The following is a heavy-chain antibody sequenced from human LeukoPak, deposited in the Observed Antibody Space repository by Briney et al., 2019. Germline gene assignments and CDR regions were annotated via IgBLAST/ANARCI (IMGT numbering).Heavy chain of an antibody. D-gene: IGHD3-3*01. Sequence: SVKVSCKASGYTFTSYAISWVRQAPGQGLEWMGGIIPIFGAANYAQKFQGRVTITADESTSTAYMELSSLRSEDTAVYYCARGRDYDFWSGYYKSHWFDPWGQGTLVTVSS. CDR1: GYTFTSYA. CDR3: ARGRDYDFWSGYYKSHWFDP. J-gene: IGHJ5*02. CDR2: IIPIFGAA. V-gene: IGHV1-69*13.